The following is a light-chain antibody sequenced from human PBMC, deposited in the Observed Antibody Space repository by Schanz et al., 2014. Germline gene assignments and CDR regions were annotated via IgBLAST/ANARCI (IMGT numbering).Light chain of an antibody. J-gene: IGKJ3*01. Sequence: EIVLTQSPGTLSLSPGERATLSCRASQSVSSSYLAWYQQKPGQAPRLLIYGVSSRATGIADRFSGSGSGTDFTLTISRLEPEDFAVYYCQQYGTSQFTFGPGTKVDIK. V-gene: IGKV3-20*01. CDR1: QSVSSSY. CDR2: GVS. CDR3: QQYGTSQFT.